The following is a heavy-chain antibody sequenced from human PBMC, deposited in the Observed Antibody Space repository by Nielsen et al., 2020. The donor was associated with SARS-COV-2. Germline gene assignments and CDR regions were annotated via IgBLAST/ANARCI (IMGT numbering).Heavy chain of an antibody. CDR1: GDSVSSHDW. CDR3: ARGDLVVVLSPLLGLGPIFYYFCLDV. Sequence: SETLSLTCAVSGDSVSSHDWWTWVRQSPGKGLEWIGEVSHSGSTNYNPSLKSRVTLSMDKSKNQFSLRLTSVSAADTAVYFCARGDLVVVLSPLLGLGPIFYYFCLDVWGKGTTVIVSS. V-gene: IGHV4-4*02. CDR2: VSHSGST. J-gene: IGHJ6*03. D-gene: IGHD2-2*01.